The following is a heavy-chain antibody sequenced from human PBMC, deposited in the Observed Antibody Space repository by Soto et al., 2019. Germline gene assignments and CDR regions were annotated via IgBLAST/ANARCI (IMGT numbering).Heavy chain of an antibody. CDR3: AKTLLGGSGGQRYFDP. Sequence: EVQLLESGGGLVQPGGSLRLSCAASGFTFSSYAMSWVRQAPGKGLEWVSAISGSGGSTYYADSVKGRFTISRDNSKNTVYLQMDSLRGGDTAVFYWAKTLLGGSGGQRYFDPWGRGTPVP. J-gene: IGHJ2*01. CDR1: GFTFSSYA. V-gene: IGHV3-23*01. CDR2: ISGSGGST. D-gene: IGHD3-10*01.